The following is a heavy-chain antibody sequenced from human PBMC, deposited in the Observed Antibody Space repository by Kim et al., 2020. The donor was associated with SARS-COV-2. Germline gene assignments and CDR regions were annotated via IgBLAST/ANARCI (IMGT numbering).Heavy chain of an antibody. D-gene: IGHD1-26*01. J-gene: IGHJ3*02. CDR2: IYYSGST. CDR1: GGSISSYY. Sequence: SETLSLTCTVSGGSISSYYWSWIRQPPGKGLEWIGYIYYSGSTNYNPSLKSRVTISVDTSKNQFSLKLSSVTAADTAVYYCARHKALIVGDAFDIWSQGTMVTVSS. CDR3: ARHKALIVGDAFDI. V-gene: IGHV4-59*08.